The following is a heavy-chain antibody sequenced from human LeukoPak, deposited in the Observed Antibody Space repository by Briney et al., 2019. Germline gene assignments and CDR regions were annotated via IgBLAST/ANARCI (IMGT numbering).Heavy chain of an antibody. J-gene: IGHJ4*02. CDR1: GYSISSGYY. CDR3: AREVVAAPYFDY. CDR2: IYHSGST. D-gene: IGHD2-15*01. V-gene: IGHV4-38-2*02. Sequence: SETLSLTCTVSGYSISSGYYWGWIRQPPGKGREWIGSIYHSGSTYYNPSLKSRVTISVDTSKNQFSLKLSSVTAADTAVYYCAREVVAAPYFDYWGQGTLVTVSS.